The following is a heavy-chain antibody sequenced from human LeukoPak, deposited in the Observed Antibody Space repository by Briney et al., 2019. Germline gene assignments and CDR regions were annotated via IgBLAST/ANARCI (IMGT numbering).Heavy chain of an antibody. CDR1: GYTFTSYG. CDR3: ARFAQLWLRYYYGMDV. V-gene: IGHV1-18*04. Sequence: GASVKVSSKDSGYTFTSYGISWVRQAPGQGLEWMGWISVYNGNTNYTQKLQGRVTMTPDTSTSTAYMELRSLRSDDTAVYYCARFAQLWLRYYYGMDVWGKGTTVTVSS. J-gene: IGHJ6*04. CDR2: ISVYNGNT. D-gene: IGHD5-18*01.